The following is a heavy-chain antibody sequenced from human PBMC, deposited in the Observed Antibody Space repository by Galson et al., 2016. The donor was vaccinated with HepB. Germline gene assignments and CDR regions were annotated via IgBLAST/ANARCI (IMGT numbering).Heavy chain of an antibody. V-gene: IGHV4-34*01. Sequence: SETLSLTCAVYGGSFSGYFWNWFRQPPGRGLEWIGEINHSGSTNYNPSLKSRVTISVDTSNNHFSLSLTSVTAADTAVYYCARGPYGLDVWGQGTTVTVSS. CDR1: GGSFSGYF. CDR3: ARGPYGLDV. CDR2: INHSGST. J-gene: IGHJ6*02.